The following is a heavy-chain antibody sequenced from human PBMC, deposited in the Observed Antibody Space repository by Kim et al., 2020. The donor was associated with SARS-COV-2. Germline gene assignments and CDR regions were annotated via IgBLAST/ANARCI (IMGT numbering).Heavy chain of an antibody. J-gene: IGHJ4*02. CDR3: AKAEAYDY. V-gene: IGHV3-30*01. CDR2: EESNK. Sequence: EESNKYYADTWKALFTISRDNSKTTLYLQMNSLRAEDTAVYYCAKAEAYDYWGQGTLVTVSS.